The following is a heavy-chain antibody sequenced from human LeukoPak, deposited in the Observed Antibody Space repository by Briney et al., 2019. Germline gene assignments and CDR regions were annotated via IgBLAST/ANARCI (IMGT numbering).Heavy chain of an antibody. V-gene: IGHV1-69*05. CDR2: CIRIFGAA. CDR1: GGTFSSYA. Sequence: SAVTVTFKSSGGTFSSYAFLWVRQAPGQGLAWMGGCIRIFGAADYAEKFQGRVTITTDESTITAYMELSSVRSEDTDVYYCRLSAIREVFFDYWGQGNLVTVSS. D-gene: IGHD5/OR15-5a*01. J-gene: IGHJ4*02. CDR3: RLSAIREVFFDY.